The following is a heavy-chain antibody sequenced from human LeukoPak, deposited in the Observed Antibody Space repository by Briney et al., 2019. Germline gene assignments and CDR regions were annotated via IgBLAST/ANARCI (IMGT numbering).Heavy chain of an antibody. Sequence: SVKVSCKASGYTFNSYGISWVRQAPGQGLEWMGGIIPIFGTANYAQKFQGRVTITADKSTSTAYMELSSLRSEDTAVYYCAVGYCSSTSCFYDAFDIWGQGTMVTVSS. V-gene: IGHV1-69*06. CDR3: AVGYCSSTSCFYDAFDI. CDR2: IIPIFGTA. CDR1: GYTFNSYG. J-gene: IGHJ3*02. D-gene: IGHD2-2*01.